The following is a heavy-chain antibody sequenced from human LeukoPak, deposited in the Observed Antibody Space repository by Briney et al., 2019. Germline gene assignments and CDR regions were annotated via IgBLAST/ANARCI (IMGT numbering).Heavy chain of an antibody. CDR2: IWYDGGNK. CDR1: GFTFSSYG. D-gene: IGHD3-16*01. V-gene: IGHV3-33*01. Sequence: GGSLRLSCAASGFTFSSYGMHWVRQAPGRGLEWVAVIWYDGGNKYYGDSVKGRFTISRDNSKNTLYLQMNSLRAEDTAVYYCARDMGGDTPYFDYWGQGTLVTVSS. CDR3: ARDMGGDTPYFDY. J-gene: IGHJ4*02.